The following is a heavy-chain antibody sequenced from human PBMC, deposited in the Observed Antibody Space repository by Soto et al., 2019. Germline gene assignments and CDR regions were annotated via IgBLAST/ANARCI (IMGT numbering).Heavy chain of an antibody. CDR3: ASSSIPRGTRFLHYYYGMDV. D-gene: IGHD3-9*01. CDR1: GFTFSSYA. V-gene: IGHV3-23*01. J-gene: IGHJ6*02. CDR2: ISGSGGST. Sequence: GSLRLSCAASGFTFSSYAMSWVRQAPGKGLEWVSAISGSGGSTYYADSVKGRFTISRDNSKNTLYLQMNSLRAEDTAVYYCASSSIPRGTRFLHYYYGMDVWGQGTTVTVSS.